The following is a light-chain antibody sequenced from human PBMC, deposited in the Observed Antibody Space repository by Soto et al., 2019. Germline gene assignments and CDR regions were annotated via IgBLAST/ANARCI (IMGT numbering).Light chain of an antibody. J-gene: IGLJ1*01. CDR2: DVS. CDR3: SSYTSSSTPLV. Sequence: QSALTQPASVSGSPGQSSTISCTGTSSDVGGYNYVSWYQQHPGKAPKLIIYDVSDRPSGVSNRFSGSKSGNTTSLTISGLQAEDEADYYCSSYTSSSTPLVFGTGTKVTVL. V-gene: IGLV2-14*03. CDR1: SSDVGGYNY.